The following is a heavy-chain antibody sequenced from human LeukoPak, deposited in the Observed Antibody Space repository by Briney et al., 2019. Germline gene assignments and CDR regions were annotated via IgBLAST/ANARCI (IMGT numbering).Heavy chain of an antibody. CDR2: IYTSGST. J-gene: IGHJ4*02. D-gene: IGHD3-22*01. Sequence: PSETLSLTCTVSGGSISSGSYYWSWIRQPAGKGLEWIGRIYTSGSTNYNPSLKSRVTISVDTSKNQFSLKLSSVTAADTAVHYCARGNTTYYYDSSGYSDYWGQGTLVTVSS. CDR1: GGSISSGSYY. CDR3: ARGNTTYYYDSSGYSDY. V-gene: IGHV4-61*02.